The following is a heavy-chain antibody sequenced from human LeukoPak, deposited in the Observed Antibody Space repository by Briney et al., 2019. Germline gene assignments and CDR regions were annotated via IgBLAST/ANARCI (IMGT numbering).Heavy chain of an antibody. CDR2: VFYNGAT. D-gene: IGHD3-10*01. CDR3: ARVVRYYYGSGSYYPEAYFDL. V-gene: IGHV4-39*07. CDR1: GGSISSSIYY. Sequence: PSETLSLTCIVSGGSISSSIYYWAWIRQPPGKGLEWIGTVFYNGATQYSPSLRSRVTISIDTSTNQFSLKLTSVTAADTAVYYCARVVRYYYGSGSYYPEAYFDLWGRGTLVTVSS. J-gene: IGHJ2*01.